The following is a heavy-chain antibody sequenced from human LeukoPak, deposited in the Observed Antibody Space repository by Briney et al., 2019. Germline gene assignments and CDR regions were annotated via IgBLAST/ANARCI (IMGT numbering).Heavy chain of an antibody. CDR3: GGGGGGVGGSLTFDY. Sequence: GSRRLSCAASGFTFSDYYMSWIRQAPGKGLEWVSYISNSGVTIYYADSVKGRFTISRNNAKNPLYLQRKSRRPWDLAVFYWGGGGGGVGGSLTFDYWGQGTLVTVPS. CDR1: GFTFSDYY. V-gene: IGHV3-11*04. J-gene: IGHJ4*02. D-gene: IGHD3-16*01. CDR2: ISNSGVTI.